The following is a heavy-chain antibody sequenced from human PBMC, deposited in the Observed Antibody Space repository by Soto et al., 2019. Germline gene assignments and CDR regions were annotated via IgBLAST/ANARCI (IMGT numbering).Heavy chain of an antibody. V-gene: IGHV2-5*02. CDR2: IYWDDDK. CDR3: AHSRGYCSSTSCQLPNAFDV. J-gene: IGHJ3*01. CDR1: GFSLSTSGVG. D-gene: IGHD2-2*01. Sequence: GSGPTLVNPTQTLTLTCTFSGFSLSTSGVGVGWIRQPPGKALEWLALIYWDDDKRFSPSLKSRLTITKDTSKNQVVLTMTNMDPVDTATYYCAHSRGYCSSTSCQLPNAFDVWGQGTMVTVSS.